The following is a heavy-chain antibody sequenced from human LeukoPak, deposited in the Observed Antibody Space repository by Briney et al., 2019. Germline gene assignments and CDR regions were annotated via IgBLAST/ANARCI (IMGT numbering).Heavy chain of an antibody. CDR1: GYSISSGYH. J-gene: IGHJ3*02. CDR2: IYTSGST. V-gene: IGHV4-4*07. Sequence: SETLSLTCAVSGYSISSGYHWAWIRQPAGKGLEWIGRIYTSGSTNYNPSLKSRVTMSVDTSKNQFSLKLSSVTAADTAVYYCARDSEMTDAFDIWGQGTMVTVSS. D-gene: IGHD5-24*01. CDR3: ARDSEMTDAFDI.